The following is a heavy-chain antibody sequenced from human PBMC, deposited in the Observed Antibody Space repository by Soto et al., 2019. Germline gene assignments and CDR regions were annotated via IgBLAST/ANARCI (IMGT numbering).Heavy chain of an antibody. Sequence: PSETLSLTCAVYGGSFSGYYWSWIRQPPGKGLEWIGEINHSGSTNYNPSLKSRVTISVDTSKNQFSLKLSSVTAADTAVYYCARGYCSGGSCQTFFDYWGQGTLVTVSS. D-gene: IGHD2-15*01. V-gene: IGHV4-34*01. CDR2: INHSGST. CDR3: ARGYCSGGSCQTFFDY. CDR1: GGSFSGYY. J-gene: IGHJ4*02.